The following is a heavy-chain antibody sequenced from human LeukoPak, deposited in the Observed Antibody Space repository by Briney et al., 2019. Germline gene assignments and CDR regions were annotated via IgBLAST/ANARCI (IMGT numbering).Heavy chain of an antibody. Sequence: PETLSLTCTVSGGSISSYYWPPGKGLEWIGEINHSGSTNYNPSLKSRVTISVDTSKNQFSLKLSSVTAADTAVYYCARERGDGDLNDYWGQGTLVTVSS. CDR1: GGSISSYY. J-gene: IGHJ4*02. CDR3: ARERGDGDLNDY. V-gene: IGHV4-59*12. D-gene: IGHD4-17*01. CDR2: INHSGST.